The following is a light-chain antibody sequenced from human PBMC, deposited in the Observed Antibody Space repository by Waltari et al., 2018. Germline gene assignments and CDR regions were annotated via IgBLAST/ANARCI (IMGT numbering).Light chain of an antibody. CDR1: KLGDKY. J-gene: IGLJ2*01. V-gene: IGLV3-1*01. Sequence: SYDLTQPPSVSVSPGQTASISCSGDKLGDKYISWFQHQPGQPPVLVIFRDAKRPSEFPERISGANSGNTATLAISGTQAMDEADYYCQAWDTGTAGVVFGGGTKLTVL. CDR2: RDA. CDR3: QAWDTGTAGVV.